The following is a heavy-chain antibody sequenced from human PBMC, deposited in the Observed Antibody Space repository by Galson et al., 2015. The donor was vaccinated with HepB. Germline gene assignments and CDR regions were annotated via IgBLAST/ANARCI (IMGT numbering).Heavy chain of an antibody. CDR1: GFTFSHSW. Sequence: SLRLSCAASGFTFSHSWLHWVRQSPGKGLVWVSRINPDGSSTSYADSVKGRFTISRDNARNTLHLQLNSPTDEDTALYFCVSTNWGAPYYWGQGSLVTVS. CDR3: VSTNWGAPYY. J-gene: IGHJ4*02. V-gene: IGHV3-74*01. D-gene: IGHD7-27*01. CDR2: INPDGSST.